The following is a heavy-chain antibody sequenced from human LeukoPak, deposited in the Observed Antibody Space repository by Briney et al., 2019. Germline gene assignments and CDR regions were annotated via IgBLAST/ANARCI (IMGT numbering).Heavy chain of an antibody. CDR3: ARGDRYVYGMDV. Sequence: SQTLSLTCTVSGGSISSGDYYWSWIRQPPGKGLERIGYTYYSGSTYYNPSLKSRVTISVDTSKNQFSLKLSSVTAADTAVYYCARGDRYVYGMDVWGKGTTVTVSS. CDR1: GGSISSGDYY. D-gene: IGHD3-16*01. CDR2: TYYSGST. V-gene: IGHV4-30-4*01. J-gene: IGHJ6*04.